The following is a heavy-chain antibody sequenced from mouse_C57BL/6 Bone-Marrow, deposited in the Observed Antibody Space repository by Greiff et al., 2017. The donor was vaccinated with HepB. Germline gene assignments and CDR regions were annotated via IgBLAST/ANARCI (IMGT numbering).Heavy chain of an antibody. V-gene: IGHV1-4*01. Sequence: QVQLQQSGAELARPGASVKMSCKASGYTFTSYTMHWVKQRPGQGLEWIGYINPSSSYTKYNQKFKDKATLTADKSSSTAYMQLSSLTSEDSAVYYCARPTVVATPFAYWGQGTLVTVSA. CDR2: INPSSSYT. D-gene: IGHD1-1*01. CDR3: ARPTVVATPFAY. J-gene: IGHJ3*01. CDR1: GYTFTSYT.